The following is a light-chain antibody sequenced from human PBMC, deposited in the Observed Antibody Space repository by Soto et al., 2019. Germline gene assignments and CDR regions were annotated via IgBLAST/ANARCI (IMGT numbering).Light chain of an antibody. V-gene: IGLV2-14*01. CDR2: ELT. CDR1: NIDIGSHNF. CDR3: CSYTASTACV. J-gene: IGLJ2*01. Sequence: SVLTQPASVSWSPGQSITISCTGTNIDIGSHNFVSWYQHHPGKASKLLIYELTNRPSGVSTRFSGSKSGTTASLTISGLQADDEGHYYCCSYTASTACVLGGRTQLTV.